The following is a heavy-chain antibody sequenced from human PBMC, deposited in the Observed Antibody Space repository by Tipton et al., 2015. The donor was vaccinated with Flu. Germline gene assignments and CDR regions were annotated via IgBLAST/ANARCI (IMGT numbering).Heavy chain of an antibody. V-gene: IGHV4-38-2*01. CDR2: TFHSGNT. Sequence: QLVQSGGGLVQPGGSLRLSCAVSGSSIRSSNYYWGWIRQPPGKGLEWIGNTFHSGNTYHNPSLKSRVTISVDTSKNQFSLKLSSVTAADTAVYYCARRDYSNYVSEPKNWFDSWGQGALVTVSS. CDR3: ARRDYSNYVSEPKNWFDS. CDR1: GSSIRSSNYY. J-gene: IGHJ5*01. D-gene: IGHD4-11*01.